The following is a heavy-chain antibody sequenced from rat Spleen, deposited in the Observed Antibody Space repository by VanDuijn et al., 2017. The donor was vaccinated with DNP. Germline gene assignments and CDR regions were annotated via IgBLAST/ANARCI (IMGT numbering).Heavy chain of an antibody. CDR2: ISYSGST. CDR3: ARWNYYWYFDF. Sequence: EVQLQESGPGLVKPSQSLSLTCSVTGYSITSNYWAWIRKFPGNKMEWMGYISYSGSTSYNPSLKGRISITRDTSKNQFFLQLNSVTTEDTATYYCARWNYYWYFDFWGPGTMVTVSS. J-gene: IGHJ1*01. CDR1: GYSITSNY. V-gene: IGHV3-1*01.